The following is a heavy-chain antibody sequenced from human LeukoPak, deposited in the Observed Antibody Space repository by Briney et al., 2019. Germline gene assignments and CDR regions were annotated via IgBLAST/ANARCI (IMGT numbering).Heavy chain of an antibody. Sequence: NPSETLSLTCTVSGVSISGDYWSWIRQPPGKGLEWIGYIYYSGSTNYNPSLKSRVTISVDTSKNQFSLKLSSVTAADTAVYYCARQGEMAAEFDYWGQGTLVTVSS. CDR2: IYYSGST. D-gene: IGHD5-24*01. J-gene: IGHJ4*02. CDR1: GVSISGDY. CDR3: ARQGEMAAEFDY. V-gene: IGHV4-59*08.